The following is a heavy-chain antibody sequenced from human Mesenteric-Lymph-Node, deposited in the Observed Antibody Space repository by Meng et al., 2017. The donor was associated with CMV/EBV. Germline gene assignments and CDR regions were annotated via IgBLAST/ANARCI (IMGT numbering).Heavy chain of an antibody. J-gene: IGHJ4*02. D-gene: IGHD3-22*01. CDR3: ARGDDSSGYYSFGIDY. CDR1: GTFRSYA. CDR2: IIPIFGTA. V-gene: IGHV1-69*05. Sequence: GTFRSYAINWVRQAPGQGLEWMGGIIPIFGTANYAQTFQGRVTITTDESTSTAYMELSSLRSEDTAVYYCARGDDSSGYYSFGIDYWGQGTLVTVSS.